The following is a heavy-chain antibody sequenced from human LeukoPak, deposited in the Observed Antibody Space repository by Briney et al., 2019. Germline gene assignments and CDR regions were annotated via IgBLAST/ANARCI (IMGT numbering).Heavy chain of an antibody. J-gene: IGHJ6*02. CDR2: ISGSGGST. D-gene: IGHD3-10*01. Sequence: GGSLRLSCAASGFTFSNYAMSWVRQAPGKGLEWVSAISGSGGSTYYADSVKGRFTTSRDNSKNTLYLQMNSLRAEGTAVYYCAKARKQIYGSGSYLHGMDVWGQGTTVTVSS. CDR3: AKARKQIYGSGSYLHGMDV. CDR1: GFTFSNYA. V-gene: IGHV3-23*01.